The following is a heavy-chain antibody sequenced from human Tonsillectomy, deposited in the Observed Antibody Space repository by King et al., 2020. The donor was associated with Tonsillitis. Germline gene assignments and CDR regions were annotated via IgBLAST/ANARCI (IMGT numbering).Heavy chain of an antibody. D-gene: IGHD1-26*01. V-gene: IGHV3-30*18. J-gene: IGHJ4*02. CDR2: LSYDGRHK. Sequence: VQLVESGGGVVQPERSLRLSCAASGFTFSNYGLHWVRQAPGKGLEWGAGLSYDGRHKYYADSLKGRFTISRDNSKNTLYLQMNSLSAEDTAVYYCAKDREEWELPGDYWGQGTLVTVSS. CDR3: AKDREEWELPGDY. CDR1: GFTFSNYG.